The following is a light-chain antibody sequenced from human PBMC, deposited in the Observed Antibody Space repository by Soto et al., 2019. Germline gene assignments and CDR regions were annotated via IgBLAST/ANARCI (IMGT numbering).Light chain of an antibody. J-gene: IGKJ1*01. Sequence: EIVLTQSPDTLSLSPGERATLSCRASQSLSSNSLAWYQHKPGQAPRLLIYGASSKATGVPDRFYGTGSGTDFTLTISRLEPEDFAVYYCQQYSSSPQTFGQGTKVDIK. CDR1: QSLSSNS. CDR2: GAS. CDR3: QQYSSSPQT. V-gene: IGKV3-20*01.